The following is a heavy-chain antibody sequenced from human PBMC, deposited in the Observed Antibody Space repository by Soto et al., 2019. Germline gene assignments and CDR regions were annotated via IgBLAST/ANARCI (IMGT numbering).Heavy chain of an antibody. V-gene: IGHV4-4*02. Sequence: QVQLQESGPGLVKPSGTLSLTCAVSSGSISSSNWWSWVRQPPGKGLEWIGEIYHSGSTNYNPSLKSRVTIAVDKSKNQFSLKLSSVTAADTAVYYCARSDLVRGPEGAFDIWGQGTMVTVSS. CDR3: ARSDLVRGPEGAFDI. J-gene: IGHJ3*02. D-gene: IGHD3-10*01. CDR1: SGSISSSNW. CDR2: IYHSGST.